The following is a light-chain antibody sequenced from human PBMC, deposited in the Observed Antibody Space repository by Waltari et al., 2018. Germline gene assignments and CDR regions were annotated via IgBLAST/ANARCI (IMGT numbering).Light chain of an antibody. CDR3: LLYYSGVRV. Sequence: QAVVTQESSLTVSPGGPVTLTCRSSTGAVTSRNFPYWFQQKPGQAPKTLIDDVDRKHSRTPARFSGSVLGDKAALTLSGAQPDDEATYYCLLYYSGVRVFGGGTKLTVL. CDR1: TGAVTSRNF. J-gene: IGLJ3*02. CDR2: DVD. V-gene: IGLV7-46*01.